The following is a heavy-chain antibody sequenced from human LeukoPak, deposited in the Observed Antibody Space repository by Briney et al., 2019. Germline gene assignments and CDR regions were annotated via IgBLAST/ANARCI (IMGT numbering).Heavy chain of an antibody. Sequence: PGGSLRLSCAASGFTFSSYSMNWVRQAPGKGLEWVSYISSSSSTIYYADSVKGRFTISRDNAKNSLYLQMNSLRAEDTAVYYCARVDSSSSFYYWGQGTLVTVSS. CDR1: GFTFSSYS. CDR3: ARVDSSSSFYY. D-gene: IGHD6-6*01. J-gene: IGHJ4*02. CDR2: ISSSSSTI. V-gene: IGHV3-48*01.